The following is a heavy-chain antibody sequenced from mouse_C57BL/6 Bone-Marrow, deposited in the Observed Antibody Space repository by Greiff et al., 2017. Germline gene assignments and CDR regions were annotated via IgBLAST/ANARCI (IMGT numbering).Heavy chain of an antibody. Sequence: DVKLQESGPGLVKPSQSLSLTCSVTGYSITSGYYWNWIRQFPGNKLEWMGYISYDGSNNYNPSLKNRISITRDTSKNQFFLKLNSVTTEDTATYYCARGYGSDYWGQGTTLTVSS. J-gene: IGHJ2*01. CDR3: ARGYGSDY. CDR1: GYSITSGYY. CDR2: ISYDGSN. D-gene: IGHD1-1*01. V-gene: IGHV3-6*01.